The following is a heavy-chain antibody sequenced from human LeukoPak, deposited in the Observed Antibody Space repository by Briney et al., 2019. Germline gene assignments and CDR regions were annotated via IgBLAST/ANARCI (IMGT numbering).Heavy chain of an antibody. CDR2: INPNSGGT. J-gene: IGHJ4*02. D-gene: IGHD3-3*01. Sequence: ASVKVSCKASGYTFTGYYMHWVRQAPGQGLEWMGWINPNSGGTNYAQKFQGRVTMTRDTSISTAYMELSRLRSDDTAVYYCARVIFGVVQYYFEYWGQGTLVTVSS. V-gene: IGHV1-2*02. CDR3: ARVIFGVVQYYFEY. CDR1: GYTFTGYY.